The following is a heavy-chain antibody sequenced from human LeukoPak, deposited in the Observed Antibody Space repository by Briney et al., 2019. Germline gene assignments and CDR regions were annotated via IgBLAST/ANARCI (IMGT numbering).Heavy chain of an antibody. Sequence: GGSLRLSCAASGFTFSDYYMSWIRQAPGKGLEWVSYISSSSSYTNYADSVKGRFTISRDNAKNSLYLQMNSLRAEDTDVYYCARGGDGSGSFDYWGQGTLVTVSS. J-gene: IGHJ4*02. CDR3: ARGGDGSGSFDY. D-gene: IGHD3-10*01. V-gene: IGHV3-11*06. CDR2: ISSSSSYT. CDR1: GFTFSDYY.